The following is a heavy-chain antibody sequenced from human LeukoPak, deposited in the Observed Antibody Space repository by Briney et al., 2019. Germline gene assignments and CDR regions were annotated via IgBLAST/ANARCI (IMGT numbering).Heavy chain of an antibody. J-gene: IGHJ4*02. CDR3: ARVGGSCSSTSCYPYFFDY. D-gene: IGHD2-2*01. Sequence: PGGSLRLSCAASGFTVSSNYMSWVRQAPGKGLEWVSVIYSGGSTYYADSVKGRFTISRDNSKNTLYLQMNSLRAGDTAVYYCARVGGSCSSTSCYPYFFDYWGQGTLVTVSS. CDR2: IYSGGST. CDR1: GFTVSSNY. V-gene: IGHV3-53*01.